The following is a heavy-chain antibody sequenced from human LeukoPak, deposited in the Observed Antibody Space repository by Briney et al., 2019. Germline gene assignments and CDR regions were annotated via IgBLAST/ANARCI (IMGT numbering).Heavy chain of an antibody. CDR1: GFTFSSHW. Sequence: AGGSLRLSCAASGFTFSSHWVHWVCQAPGKGLVWVSHINNDGRSTRYADSVKGRFTISRDNAKNTVYLRMNSLRVEDTAVYYCARDSNTDWYFDLWGRGTLVTVSS. V-gene: IGHV3-74*01. D-gene: IGHD2-8*02. J-gene: IGHJ2*01. CDR3: ARDSNTDWYFDL. CDR2: INNDGRST.